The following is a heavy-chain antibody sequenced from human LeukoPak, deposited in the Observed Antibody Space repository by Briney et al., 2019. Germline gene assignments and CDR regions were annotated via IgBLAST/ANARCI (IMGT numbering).Heavy chain of an antibody. V-gene: IGHV3-23*01. CDR1: GFTFSNYA. D-gene: IGHD3-10*01. CDR2: ISYSGGST. CDR3: AKDVIRGGISYFDS. Sequence: PGGSLRLSCAASGFTFSNYAMSWVRQAPGKGLEWVSGISYSGGSTYYADSVKGRFTISRDNSKNTLYLQLNSLRGEDTAVYYCAKDVIRGGISYFDSWGQGTQVAVSS. J-gene: IGHJ4*02.